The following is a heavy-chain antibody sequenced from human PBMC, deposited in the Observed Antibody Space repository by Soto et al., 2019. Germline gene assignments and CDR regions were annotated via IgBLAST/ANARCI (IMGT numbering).Heavy chain of an antibody. Sequence: SMKVSCKASGGTFSSYAISWVRQAPGQGLEWMGGIIPIFGTANYAQKFQGRVTITADKSKSTAYMEPSSLRSEDTAVYYCARLHPSITMVRGVIITGEYYYYYGMDVGGQ. CDR2: IIPIFGTA. CDR3: ARLHPSITMVRGVIITGEYYYYYGMDV. V-gene: IGHV1-69*06. D-gene: IGHD3-10*01. CDR1: GGTFSSYA. J-gene: IGHJ6*02.